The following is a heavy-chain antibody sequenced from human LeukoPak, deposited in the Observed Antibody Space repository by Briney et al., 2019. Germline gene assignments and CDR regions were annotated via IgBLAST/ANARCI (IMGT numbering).Heavy chain of an antibody. V-gene: IGHV4-38-2*02. Sequence: PSETLSLTCTVSGYSISSGYYWGWIRQPPGKGLEWIGRISHSGSPYYNPSLKSRVTISVHTSKNQFSLKLSSVTAADTAVYYCARDPVVPATSMQFDWYFDLWGRGTLVTVSS. J-gene: IGHJ2*01. D-gene: IGHD2-21*02. CDR2: ISHSGSP. CDR1: GYSISSGYY. CDR3: ARDPVVPATSMQFDWYFDL.